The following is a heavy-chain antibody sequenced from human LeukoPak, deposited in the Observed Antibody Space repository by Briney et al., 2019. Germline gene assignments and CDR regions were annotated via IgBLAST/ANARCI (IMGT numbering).Heavy chain of an antibody. CDR2: IKQDGSEK. J-gene: IGHJ3*02. D-gene: IGHD2-15*01. V-gene: IGHV3-7*03. CDR3: ASSLYSPNAFGI. Sequence: GGSLRLSCAASGFTFSSYWMSWVRQAPGKGLEWVANIKQDGSEKYYVDSVKGRFTISRDNSKNTLYLQMNSLRAEDTAVYYCASSLYSPNAFGIRGQGTMVTVSS. CDR1: GFTFSSYW.